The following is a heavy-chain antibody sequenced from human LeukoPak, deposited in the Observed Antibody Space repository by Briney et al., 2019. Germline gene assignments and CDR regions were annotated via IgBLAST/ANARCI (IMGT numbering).Heavy chain of an antibody. D-gene: IGHD6-13*01. Sequence: PGGSLRLSCAASGFTFSIYAMSWVSQAPGKGREWVSAISGSGGSTYYADSVKGRFTISRDNSKNTLYLQMNSRRAEDTAVYYCANEWYSSSWYGGPDYWGQGTLVTVSS. V-gene: IGHV3-23*01. CDR2: ISGSGGST. CDR1: GFTFSIYA. CDR3: ANEWYSSSWYGGPDY. J-gene: IGHJ4*02.